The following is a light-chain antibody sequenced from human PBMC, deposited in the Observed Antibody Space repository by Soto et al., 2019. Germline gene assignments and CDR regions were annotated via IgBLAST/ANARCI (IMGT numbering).Light chain of an antibody. CDR1: STDFVSYNR. V-gene: IGLV2-18*01. J-gene: IGLJ1*01. CDR2: EAS. Sequence: QSVLTQPTSVSGSPGQSITISCTGTSTDFVSYNRVSWYQQPPGTAPKLIIYEASNRPSGVPDRFSGSKSGNTASLTISGLQAAAEADYYCSLYTSENTYVFGTGTKVTVL. CDR3: SLYTSENTYV.